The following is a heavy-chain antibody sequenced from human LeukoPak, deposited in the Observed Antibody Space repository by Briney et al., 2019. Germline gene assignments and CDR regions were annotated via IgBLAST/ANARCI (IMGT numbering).Heavy chain of an antibody. CDR2: IYYSGST. CDR3: ASPDTAMDIDY. V-gene: IGHV4-39*01. J-gene: IGHJ4*02. Sequence: PSETRSLTCTVSGGSISSSSYYWGWIRQPPGKGLEWIGSIYYSGSTYYNPSLKSRVTISVDTSKNQFSRKLICVTAADTAVYYCASPDTAMDIDYWGQGTLVTVSS. CDR1: GGSISSSSYY. D-gene: IGHD5-18*01.